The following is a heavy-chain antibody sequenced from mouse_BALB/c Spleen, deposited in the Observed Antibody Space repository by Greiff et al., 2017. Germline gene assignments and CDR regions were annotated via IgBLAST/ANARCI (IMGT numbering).Heavy chain of an antibody. V-gene: IGHV6-6*02. J-gene: IGHJ3*01. Sequence: EVKLEESGGGLVQPGGSMKLSCVASGFTFSNYWMNWVRQSPEKGLEWVAEIRLKSNNYATHYAESVKGRFTISRDDSKSSVYLQMNNLRAEDTGIYYCTRESPSWFAYWGQGTLVTVSA. CDR2: IRLKSNNYAT. CDR3: TRESPSWFAY. CDR1: GFTFSNYW.